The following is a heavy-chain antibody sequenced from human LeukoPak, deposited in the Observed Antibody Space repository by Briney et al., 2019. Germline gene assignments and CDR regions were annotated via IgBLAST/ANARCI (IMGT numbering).Heavy chain of an antibody. CDR1: GGSISSGSHY. CDR2: IYYTGTT. J-gene: IGHJ4*02. Sequence: SETLSLICSVSGGSISSGSHYWGWIRQPPGKGLEWIASIYYTGTTYYNLSLKSRVTMSVDTSKDQFSLKLSSMTAADTAVYYRASHCGGSCFSWGQGTLVTVSS. V-gene: IGHV4-39*01. D-gene: IGHD2-15*01. CDR3: ASHCGGSCFS.